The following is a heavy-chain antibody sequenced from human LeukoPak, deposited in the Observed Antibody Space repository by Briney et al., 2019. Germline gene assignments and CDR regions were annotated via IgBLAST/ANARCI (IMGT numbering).Heavy chain of an antibody. CDR3: ARDLSGSYSFGMDV. Sequence: PGGSLRLSCAASGFTFSSYAMHWVRQAPGKGLEWVAVISYDGSNKYYADSVKGRFTISRDNSKNTLYLQMNSLRAEDTAVYYCARDLSGSYSFGMDVWGQGTTVTVSS. V-gene: IGHV3-30-3*01. J-gene: IGHJ6*02. CDR2: ISYDGSNK. D-gene: IGHD1-26*01. CDR1: GFTFSSYA.